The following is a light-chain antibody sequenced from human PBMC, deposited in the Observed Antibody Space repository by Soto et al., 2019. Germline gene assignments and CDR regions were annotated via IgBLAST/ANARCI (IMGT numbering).Light chain of an antibody. CDR3: VQSYQAVT. J-gene: IGKJ2*01. V-gene: IGKV2-28*01. CDR2: EGS. CDR1: QSLLHNNGYNY. Sequence: DLVMTQSPLSLPVTPGEPASISCRSSQSLLHNNGYNYLDWYLQKPGQSPQLLIYEGSTRASVVPDRFSGSGSGTAFTLKISRVEAEDVGVYYCVQSYQAVTFGQGTRVEIK.